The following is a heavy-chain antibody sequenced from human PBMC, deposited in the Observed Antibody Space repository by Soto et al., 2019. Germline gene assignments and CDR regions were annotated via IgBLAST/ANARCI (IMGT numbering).Heavy chain of an antibody. V-gene: IGHV3-30*18. CDR3: AKDRSSAYFNSSSWYYFDY. Sequence: GGSLRLSCAASGFTFSSYGMHWVRQAPGKGLEWVAVISYDGSNKYYADSVKGRFTISRDNSKNTLYLQMNSLRAEDTAVYYCAKDRSSAYFNSSSWYYFDYWGQGTLVTVSS. CDR2: ISYDGSNK. CDR1: GFTFSSYG. D-gene: IGHD6-13*01. J-gene: IGHJ4*02.